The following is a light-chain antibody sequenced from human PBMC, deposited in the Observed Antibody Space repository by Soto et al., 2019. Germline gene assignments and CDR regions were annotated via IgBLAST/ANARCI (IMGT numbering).Light chain of an antibody. CDR2: DVT. Sequence: QSALTQPRSVSGSPGQSVTISCTGTSSDVGGYNYVSWYQQHPGKAPTLIIYDVTNRPSGVPDRFSGSKSGNTASLTISGLQAEDEAEYYCCSYAGTYIFRLFGGGTKVTVL. V-gene: IGLV2-11*01. CDR1: SSDVGGYNY. CDR3: CSYAGTYIFRL. J-gene: IGLJ2*01.